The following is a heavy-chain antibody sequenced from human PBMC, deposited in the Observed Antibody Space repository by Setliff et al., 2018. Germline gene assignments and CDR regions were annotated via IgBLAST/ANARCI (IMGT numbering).Heavy chain of an antibody. J-gene: IGHJ3*02. D-gene: IGHD3-22*01. CDR2: FDPEDGET. V-gene: IGHV1-24*01. CDR1: GYTLTELS. Sequence: ASVKVSCKVSGYTLTELSRHWVRQAPGKGLEWMGGFDPEDGETIYAQKFQGRVTMTEDTSTDTAYMELSSLRSEDTAVYYCATHSSPSSGYYDAFDIWGQGTMVTVSS. CDR3: ATHSSPSSGYYDAFDI.